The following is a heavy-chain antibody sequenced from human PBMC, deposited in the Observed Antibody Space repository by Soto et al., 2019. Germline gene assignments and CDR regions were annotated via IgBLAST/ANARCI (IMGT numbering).Heavy chain of an antibody. V-gene: IGHV3-23*01. J-gene: IGHJ4*02. CDR1: GFTVSSHA. Sequence: ELQLLESGGGVAQRGGSLRLSCAPSGFTVSSHAMSWVRQAPGKGLEWVASISGSGDGTYYGDSVKGRFTISRDNSKNTLYLQMDSLRAEDTAVFFCAKRSDYFDDWGQGTLVTVSS. CDR2: ISGSGDGT. CDR3: AKRSDYFDD.